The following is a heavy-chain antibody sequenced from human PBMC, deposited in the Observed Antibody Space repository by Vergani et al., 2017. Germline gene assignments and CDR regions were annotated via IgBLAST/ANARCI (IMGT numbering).Heavy chain of an antibody. D-gene: IGHD3-22*01. V-gene: IGHV3-9*01. CDR1: GFTFDDYA. J-gene: IGHJ4*02. Sequence: EVQLVESGGGLVQPGRSLRLSCAASGFTFDDYAMHWVRQAPGKGLEWVSGISWNSGSIGYADSVKGRFTNSRDNANNSLYLQMNSLRAEDTAVYYCAKDSANYYDSSGYPDDYWGQGTLVTVSS. CDR3: AKDSANYYDSSGYPDDY. CDR2: ISWNSGSI.